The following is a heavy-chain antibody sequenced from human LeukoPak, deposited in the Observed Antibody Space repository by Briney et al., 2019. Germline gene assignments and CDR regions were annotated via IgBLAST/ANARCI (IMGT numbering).Heavy chain of an antibody. CDR1: GFTFSSYA. J-gene: IGHJ4*02. CDR3: AKATSRVGDNTNNKYYFDY. V-gene: IGHV3-23*01. Sequence: PGGSLRLSCAASGFTFSSYAMSWVRQAPGKGLEWVSAISGSGGSTYYADSVKGRFTISRDNSKNTLYLQMNSLRAEDTAVYYCAKATSRVGDNTNNKYYFDYWGQGTLVTVSS. D-gene: IGHD1-26*01. CDR2: ISGSGGST.